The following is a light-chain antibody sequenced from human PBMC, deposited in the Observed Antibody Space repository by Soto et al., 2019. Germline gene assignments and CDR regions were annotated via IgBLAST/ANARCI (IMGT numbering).Light chain of an antibody. CDR3: QQYGGSPLLT. CDR1: RAITSSF. J-gene: IGKJ3*01. Sequence: IVVTQSPGTLSLSPVDRATLSCRASRAITSSFLAWYQQKPGQAPRLLIYGASSRATGIPDRFSGSGSGTDFTLIISRLEPEDFAVYYCQQYGGSPLLTFGPGTKVDIK. CDR2: GAS. V-gene: IGKV3-20*01.